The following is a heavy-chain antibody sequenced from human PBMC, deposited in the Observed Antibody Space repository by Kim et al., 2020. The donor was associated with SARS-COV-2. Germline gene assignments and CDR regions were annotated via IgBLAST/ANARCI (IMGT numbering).Heavy chain of an antibody. CDR3: ARTTDYYDSSGYYWYFDL. J-gene: IGHJ2*01. Sequence: VKGRFTLSRQNAKNSLYLQMNSLRAGDTAVYYCARTTDYYDSSGYYWYFDLWGRGTLVTVSS. D-gene: IGHD3-22*01. V-gene: IGHV3-13*01.